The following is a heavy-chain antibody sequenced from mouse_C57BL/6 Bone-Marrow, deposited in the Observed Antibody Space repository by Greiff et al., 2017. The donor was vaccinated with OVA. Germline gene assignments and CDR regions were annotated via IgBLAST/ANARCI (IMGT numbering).Heavy chain of an antibody. J-gene: IGHJ1*03. CDR2: INPSNGGT. CDR1: GYTFTSYW. Sequence: QVQLQQSGTELVKPGASVKLSCKASGYTFTSYWMHWVKQRPGQGLEWIGNINPSNGGTNYNEKFKSKATLTVDKSSSTAYMQLSSLTSEDSAVYYCAREHGSSYWYFDVWGTGTTVTVSS. CDR3: AREHGSSYWYFDV. D-gene: IGHD1-1*01. V-gene: IGHV1-53*01.